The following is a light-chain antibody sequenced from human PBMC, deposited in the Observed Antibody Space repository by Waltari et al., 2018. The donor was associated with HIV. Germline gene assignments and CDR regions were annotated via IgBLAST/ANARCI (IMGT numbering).Light chain of an antibody. CDR3: QSYDSSLSGPVV. Sequence: QSVLTQPPSVSGAPGQRVTISCTGSSSNIGAGYDVHWYQQLPGTAPKLLIYGNGNRPAGVPGRFAGSKSGTSASLAITGLQAEDEADYDCQSYDSSLSGPVVFGGETKLTVL. V-gene: IGLV1-40*01. CDR1: SSNIGAGYD. J-gene: IGLJ2*01. CDR2: GNG.